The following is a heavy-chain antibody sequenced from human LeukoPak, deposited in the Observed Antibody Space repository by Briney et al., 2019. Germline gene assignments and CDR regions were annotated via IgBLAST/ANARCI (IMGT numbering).Heavy chain of an antibody. V-gene: IGHV3-9*01. CDR3: AKDTGGGDYDFENYYGMDV. CDR2: ISWNSGSI. D-gene: IGHD4-17*01. Sequence: SLRLSCAASGFTFDDYAMHWVRQAPGKGLEWVSGISWNSGSIGYADSVKGRFTISRDNAKNSLYLQMNSLRAEDTALYYCAKDTGGGDYDFENYYGMDVWGQGTTVTVSS. J-gene: IGHJ6*02. CDR1: GFTFDDYA.